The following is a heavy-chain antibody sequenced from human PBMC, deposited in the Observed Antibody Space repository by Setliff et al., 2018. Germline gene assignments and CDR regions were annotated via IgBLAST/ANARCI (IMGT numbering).Heavy chain of an antibody. J-gene: IGHJ3*02. D-gene: IGHD3-16*01. CDR1: GFTFSYAW. V-gene: IGHV3-15*07. CDR2: SKSKTAGGAI. CDR3: TTDPSATFGGVIGAAFDM. Sequence: PGGSLRLSCAASGFTFSYAWMHWVRQAPGKGLEWVGRSKSKTAGGAIDYAAPVKGRFTISRDDSKNTLYLQMSSLKTEDTAVYYCTTDPSATFGGVIGAAFDMWGQGTMVTVSS.